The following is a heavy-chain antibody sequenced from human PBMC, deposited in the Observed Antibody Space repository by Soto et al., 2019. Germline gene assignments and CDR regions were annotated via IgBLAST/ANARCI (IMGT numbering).Heavy chain of an antibody. CDR1: GFSFTSYA. CDR3: VKGSIEYSASVEH. Sequence: EVQLLESGGGLVLPGGSLRLACAASGFSFTSYAMAWVRQAPGKGLEWVSVISASGGSSYFADSVKGRFTISGDNSKNMLFLEMNKLSAADQDTFFFVKGSIEYSASVEHWGQGTLVVVSS. D-gene: IGHD5-12*01. CDR2: ISASGGSS. V-gene: IGHV3-23*01. J-gene: IGHJ4*02.